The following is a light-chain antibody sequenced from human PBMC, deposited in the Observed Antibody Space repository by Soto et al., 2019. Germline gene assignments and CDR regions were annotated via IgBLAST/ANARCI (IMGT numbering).Light chain of an antibody. Sequence: QSALTQPASVSGSPGQSITISCTGTSSDVGSGNVVSWYQHYPGKAPQLIIYEGFKRPSGVSSRFSGSKSGNTASLTISGLQAEDEAEYYCCSHAGRNTYVFXTGTNRTVL. CDR1: SSDVGSGNV. J-gene: IGLJ1*01. V-gene: IGLV2-23*01. CDR3: CSHAGRNTYV. CDR2: EGF.